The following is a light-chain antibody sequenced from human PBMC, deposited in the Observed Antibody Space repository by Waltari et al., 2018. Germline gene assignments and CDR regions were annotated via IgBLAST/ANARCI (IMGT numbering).Light chain of an antibody. V-gene: IGLV2-23*02. CDR2: AVS. J-gene: IGLJ2*01. CDR3: SSYAGSSKGV. CDR1: SSDVGNDNL. Sequence: QSALTQPASVSGSPGQSITISRTGTSSDVGNDNLVSWSHQHPGKAPKLMIYAVSKRPSGVSDRFSGSKSGDMASLTISGLQPEDEAEYFCSSYAGSSKGVFGGGTKVTVL.